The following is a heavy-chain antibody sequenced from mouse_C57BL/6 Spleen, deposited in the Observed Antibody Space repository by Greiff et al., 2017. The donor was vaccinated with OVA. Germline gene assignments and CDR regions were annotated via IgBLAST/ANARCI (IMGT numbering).Heavy chain of an antibody. CDR2: IYPGDGDT. J-gene: IGHJ4*01. V-gene: IGHV1-82*01. D-gene: IGHD1-1*01. CDR3: ARGLITTVVAPYYYAMDY. Sequence: QVQLKESGPELVKPGASVKISCKASGYAFSSSWMNWVKQRPGKGLEWIGRIYPGDGDTNYNGKFKGKATLTADKSSSTAYMQLSSLTSEDSAVYFCARGLITTVVAPYYYAMDYWGQGTSVTVSS. CDR1: GYAFSSSW.